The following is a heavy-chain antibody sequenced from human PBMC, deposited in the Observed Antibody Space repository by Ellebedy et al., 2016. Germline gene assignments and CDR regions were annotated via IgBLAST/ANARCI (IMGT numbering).Heavy chain of an antibody. Sequence: SLKISCAASGFTFDDYAMHWVRQAPGKGLEWVSGISWNSGSIGYADSVKGRFTISRDNAKNSLYLQMNSLRAEDTALYYCAKDTVVADHYYYGMDVWGQGTTVTVSS. J-gene: IGHJ6*02. CDR3: AKDTVVADHYYYGMDV. D-gene: IGHD2-15*01. CDR1: GFTFDDYA. V-gene: IGHV3-9*01. CDR2: ISWNSGSI.